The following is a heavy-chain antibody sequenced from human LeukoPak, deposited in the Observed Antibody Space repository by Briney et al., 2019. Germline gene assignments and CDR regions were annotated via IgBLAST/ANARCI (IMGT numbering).Heavy chain of an antibody. Sequence: ASVKVSCKASGYTFTSYYMHWVRQAPGQGLEWMGIINPSGGSTSYAQKFQGRVTMTRDTPTSTVYMELSSLRSEDTAVYYCAREASSRDTAMTIGWYWGQGTLVTVSS. J-gene: IGHJ4*02. D-gene: IGHD5-18*01. V-gene: IGHV1-46*01. CDR3: AREASSRDTAMTIGWY. CDR1: GYTFTSYY. CDR2: INPSGGST.